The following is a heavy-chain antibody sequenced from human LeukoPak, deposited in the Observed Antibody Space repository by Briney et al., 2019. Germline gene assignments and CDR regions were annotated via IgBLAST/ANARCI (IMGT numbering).Heavy chain of an antibody. J-gene: IGHJ4*02. CDR2: ISYDGSNK. V-gene: IGHV3-30*18. Sequence: GGSLRLSSAASGFTFSSYGMHWVRQAPGKGLEWVAVISYDGSNKYYADSVKGRFTISRDNSKNTLYLQMNSLRAEDTAVYYCAKDRTGSGSYFYWGQGTLVTVSS. CDR3: AKDRTGSGSYFY. D-gene: IGHD3-10*01. CDR1: GFTFSSYG.